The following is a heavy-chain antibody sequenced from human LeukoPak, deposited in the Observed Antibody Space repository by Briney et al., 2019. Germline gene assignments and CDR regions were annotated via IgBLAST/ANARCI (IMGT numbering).Heavy chain of an antibody. CDR2: ISRNS. D-gene: IGHD1-26*01. V-gene: IGHV3-11*05. CDR1: GFTFRDYY. J-gene: IGHJ4*02. CDR3: ARGGGTSSSDS. Sequence: GGSLRLSCAASGFTFRDYYMSWIRQAPGKGLEWISYISRNSDYADSVKGRFIISRDNAKNSLYLQMNSLRAEDTAVYYCARGGGTSSSDSWAQG.